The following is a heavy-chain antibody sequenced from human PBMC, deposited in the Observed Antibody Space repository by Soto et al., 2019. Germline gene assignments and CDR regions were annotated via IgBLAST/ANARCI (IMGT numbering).Heavy chain of an antibody. CDR1: GGSISSYY. V-gene: IGHV4-59*01. CDR3: ARDSAYYDFWSCPDV. D-gene: IGHD3-3*01. CDR2: IYYSGST. J-gene: IGHJ6*02. Sequence: SETLSLTCTVSGGSISSYYWSWIRQPPGKGLEWIGYIYYSGSTNYNPSLKSRVTISVDTSKNQFSLKLSSVTAADTAVYYCARDSAYYDFWSCPDVWGQGTTVTVSS.